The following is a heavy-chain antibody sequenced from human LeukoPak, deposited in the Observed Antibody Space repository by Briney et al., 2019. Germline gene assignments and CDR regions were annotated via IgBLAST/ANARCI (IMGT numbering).Heavy chain of an antibody. D-gene: IGHD2-2*01. CDR1: GFTFNSYG. Sequence: GGSLRLSCAASGFTFNSYGMHWVRQAPGKGLEWVAFIRYDGSDKYYADSVKGRLTITRDNSKNTLYLQMSSLRAEDTAVYYCAKGSYYCSSSSCPQYYYYMDVWGKGTTVTVSS. CDR3: AKGSYYCSSSSCPQYYYYMDV. V-gene: IGHV3-30*02. J-gene: IGHJ6*03. CDR2: IRYDGSDK.